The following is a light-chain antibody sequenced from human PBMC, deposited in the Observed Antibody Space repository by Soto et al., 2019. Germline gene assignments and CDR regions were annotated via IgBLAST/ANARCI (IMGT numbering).Light chain of an antibody. CDR3: QQTYNTPWT. Sequence: DIQMTQSPPSLLAPVGHRVIIPFRASQAISSWLGWYQQKPGKAPNLLIYGASSLQSGVPSRFRGSGSGTDFTLTIISLQPEDFATYFCQQTYNTPWTFGQGTKVDIK. CDR1: QAISSW. V-gene: IGKV1-39*01. CDR2: GAS. J-gene: IGKJ1*01.